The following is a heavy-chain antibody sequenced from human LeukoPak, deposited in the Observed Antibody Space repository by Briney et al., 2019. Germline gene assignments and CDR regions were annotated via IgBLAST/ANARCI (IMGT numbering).Heavy chain of an antibody. Sequence: PSETLSHTCAVSGGSISSSNWWSWVRQPPGKGLEWIGEIYHSGSTNYNPSLKSRVTISVDKSKNQFSLKLSSVTAADTAVYYCARVTVRDGYNPYFDYWGQGTLVTVSS. J-gene: IGHJ4*02. CDR2: IYHSGST. D-gene: IGHD5-24*01. V-gene: IGHV4-4*02. CDR1: GGSISSSNW. CDR3: ARVTVRDGYNPYFDY.